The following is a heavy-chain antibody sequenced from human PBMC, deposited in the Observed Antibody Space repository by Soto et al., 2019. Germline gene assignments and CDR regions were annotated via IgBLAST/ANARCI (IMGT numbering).Heavy chain of an antibody. CDR3: ARGGQNYYDSSGYRGDY. CDR2: INTDGSDT. V-gene: IGHV3-74*01. Sequence: PGGSLRLSCAASEFTFSSYWMFWVRQAPGKGLVWVSRINTDGSDTRYADSVKGRFTISRDNAKNTLYLQMNSLRVEDTAAYYCARGGQNYYDSSGYRGDYWGQGTLVTVSS. CDR1: EFTFSSYW. J-gene: IGHJ4*02. D-gene: IGHD3-22*01.